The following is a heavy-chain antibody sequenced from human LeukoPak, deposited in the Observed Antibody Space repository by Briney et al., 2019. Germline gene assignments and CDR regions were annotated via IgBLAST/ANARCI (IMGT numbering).Heavy chain of an antibody. V-gene: IGHV4-4*07. J-gene: IGHJ4*02. D-gene: IGHD3-22*01. CDR2: IYTSGST. CDR1: GGSISSYY. CDR3: ARGAYDSSGYHKYYFDH. Sequence: SETLSLTCTLSGGSISSYYWSWIRQPAGKGLEWIGRIYTSGSTNYNPSLKSRVTMSVDTSKNQFSLKLSSVTAADTAVYYCARGAYDSSGYHKYYFDHWGQGTLVTVSS.